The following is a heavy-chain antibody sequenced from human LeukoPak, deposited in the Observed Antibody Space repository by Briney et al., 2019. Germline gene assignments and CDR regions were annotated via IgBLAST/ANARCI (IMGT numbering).Heavy chain of an antibody. Sequence: GGSLRLSCAASRFTFSSYWMSWVRQAPGKGLEWVANIQQDGSEKCYVDSVKGRFTISRDNAKNSLYLQMNSLRAEDTAVYYCARDARVALDYWGQGTLVTVSS. D-gene: IGHD3-3*02. CDR1: RFTFSSYW. J-gene: IGHJ4*02. CDR2: IQQDGSEK. CDR3: ARDARVALDY. V-gene: IGHV3-7*01.